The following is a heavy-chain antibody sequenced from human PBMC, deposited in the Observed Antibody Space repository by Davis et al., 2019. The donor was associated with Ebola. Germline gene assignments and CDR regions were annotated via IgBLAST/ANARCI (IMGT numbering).Heavy chain of an antibody. V-gene: IGHV3-7*01. Sequence: PGGSLRLSCAASGFTFSNYDMTWVRQAPGKGLEWVANMKGDGSLENYVDSVKGRFTISRNNAKKSLYLEMNSLRAEDTAVYYCATDWGPALWGQGTLLTVSS. J-gene: IGHJ4*02. CDR1: GFTFSNYD. CDR3: ATDWGPAL. CDR2: MKGDGSLE. D-gene: IGHD3-16*01.